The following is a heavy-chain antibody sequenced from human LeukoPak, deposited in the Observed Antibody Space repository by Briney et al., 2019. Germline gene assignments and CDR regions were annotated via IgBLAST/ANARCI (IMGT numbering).Heavy chain of an antibody. Sequence: GGSLRLSCAASGFTFSSYWMSWVRQAPGKGLERVANIKQDGSEKYYVDSVKGRFTISRDNAKNSLYLQMNSLRAEDTAVYYCATDYYDSSGYYYAGKWGQGTLVTVSS. J-gene: IGHJ4*02. CDR2: IKQDGSEK. D-gene: IGHD3-22*01. CDR1: GFTFSSYW. CDR3: ATDYYDSSGYYYAGK. V-gene: IGHV3-7*01.